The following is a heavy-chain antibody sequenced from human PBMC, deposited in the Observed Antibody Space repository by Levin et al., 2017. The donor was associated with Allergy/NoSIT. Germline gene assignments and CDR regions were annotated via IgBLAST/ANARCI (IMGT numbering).Heavy chain of an antibody. CDR2: IYSSGST. V-gene: IGHV4-59*01. D-gene: IGHD6-13*01. CDR1: GGSISSYY. CDR3: ARDSSSWYRAFDI. J-gene: IGHJ3*02. Sequence: ETLSLTCTVSGGSISSYYWSWIRQPPGKGLEWIGYIYSSGSTDYNPSLKSRVTISVDTSKNQFSLKLSSVTAADTAVYYCARDSSSWYRAFDIWGQGTLVTVSS.